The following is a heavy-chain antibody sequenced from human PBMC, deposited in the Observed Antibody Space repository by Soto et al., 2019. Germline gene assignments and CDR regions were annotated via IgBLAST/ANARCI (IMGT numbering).Heavy chain of an antibody. J-gene: IGHJ4*02. V-gene: IGHV4-61*01. CDR2: IYYSGNT. Sequence: PSETLSLTCTVSGGSVSSGSYYWSWIRQPPGKGLEWIGYIYYSGNTNYNPSLRSRVSISVDTPKNQFSLKLSSVTAADTAVYYCARAPYAVTIFGVGYYFDYWGQGALVTVSS. D-gene: IGHD3-3*01. CDR1: GGSVSSGSYY. CDR3: ARAPYAVTIFGVGYYFDY.